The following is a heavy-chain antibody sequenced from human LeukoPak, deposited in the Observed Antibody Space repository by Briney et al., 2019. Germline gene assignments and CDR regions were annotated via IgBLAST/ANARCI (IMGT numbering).Heavy chain of an antibody. Sequence: SETLSLACTVSGASISNSNYYWGWIRQPPGKGLEWIGNIYYGGSTNYNPSLKSRVTISVDTSKNQFSLKLSSVTAADTAVYYCARGKDGRSSPFDYWGQGTLVTVSS. CDR1: GASISNSNYY. CDR3: ARGKDGRSSPFDY. V-gene: IGHV4-39*07. CDR2: IYYGGST. J-gene: IGHJ4*02. D-gene: IGHD6-13*01.